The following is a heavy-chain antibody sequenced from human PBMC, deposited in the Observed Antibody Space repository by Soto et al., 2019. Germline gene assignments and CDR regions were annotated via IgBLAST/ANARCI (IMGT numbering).Heavy chain of an antibody. CDR2: IYHSGST. CDR3: ARGIGFDYDILTGYYYYYYGMDV. CDR1: GYSISSGYY. Sequence: WETLSLTCAVSGYSISSGYYWGWIRQPPGKGLEWIGSIYHSGSTYYNPSLKSRVTISVDTSKNQFSLKLSSVTAADTAVYYCARGIGFDYDILTGYYYYYYGMDVWGQGTTVTVSS. D-gene: IGHD3-9*01. J-gene: IGHJ6*02. V-gene: IGHV4-38-2*01.